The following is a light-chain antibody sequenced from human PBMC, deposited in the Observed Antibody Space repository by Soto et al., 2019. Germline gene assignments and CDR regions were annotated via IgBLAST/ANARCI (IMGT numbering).Light chain of an antibody. Sequence: SYELTQPPSVSVAPGKTARITCGGNNIGSKSVHWYHQKPGQAPVLVISYDSDRPSGIPERFSGSKFEDTATLTISGVEAGDEADYYCQVWDGSSDHYVFGSGTKLTVL. J-gene: IGLJ1*01. CDR2: YDS. V-gene: IGLV3-21*04. CDR3: QVWDGSSDHYV. CDR1: NIGSKS.